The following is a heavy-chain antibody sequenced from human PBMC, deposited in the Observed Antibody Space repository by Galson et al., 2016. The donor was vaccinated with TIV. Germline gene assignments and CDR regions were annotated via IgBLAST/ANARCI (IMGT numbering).Heavy chain of an antibody. D-gene: IGHD6-19*01. J-gene: IGHJ4*01. V-gene: IGHV3-33*05. CDR2: ISFDRSDK. CDR3: ARQWQSYFFDY. Sequence: SLRLSCAASGFTFSSYDMHWVRQAPGKGLEWVAIISFDRSDKYYGDSVKGRFTISRDNSKNTLYLQMNSLTAEDTAVYYCARQWQSYFFDYWGQGMLVTVSS. CDR1: GFTFSSYD.